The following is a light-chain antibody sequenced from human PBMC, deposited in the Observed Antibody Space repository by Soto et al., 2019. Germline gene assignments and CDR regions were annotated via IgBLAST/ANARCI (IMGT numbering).Light chain of an antibody. V-gene: IGLV2-23*01. J-gene: IGLJ2*01. Sequence: QSALTQPASVSGSPGQSITISCTGTSSDVGSYNPVSWYQQHPGKAPKLMIYEGSKRPSGVSNRFSGSKSGNTASLTISGLQAEDEADYYCCSYAGSNTAVFGGGTKLTVL. CDR1: SSDVGSYNP. CDR3: CSYAGSNTAV. CDR2: EGS.